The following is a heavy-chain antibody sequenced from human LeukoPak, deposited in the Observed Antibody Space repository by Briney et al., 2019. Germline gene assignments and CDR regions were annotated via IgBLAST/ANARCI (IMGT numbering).Heavy chain of an antibody. D-gene: IGHD1-20*01. CDR3: RKDQGRRDIWNWFDS. CDR1: GVSFSGFG. J-gene: IGHJ5*01. CDR2: ISLDGSIQ. Sequence: GGSLRLSCAASGVSFSGFGMHWLRQAPGKGLEWVAVISLDGSIQNYADSVKDRFTISRDNSKSTLYLQMNSLRAEDTAVYYCRKDQGRRDIWNWFDSWGQGTLVTVSS. V-gene: IGHV3-33*06.